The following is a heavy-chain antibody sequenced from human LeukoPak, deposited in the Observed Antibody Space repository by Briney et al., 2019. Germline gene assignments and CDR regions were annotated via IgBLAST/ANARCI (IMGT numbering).Heavy chain of an antibody. Sequence: PGGSLRLSCAASGFIFSDYSMDWVRQAPGKGLEWIGRVRKKSNNYSTYYAASVRGRYTISRDDSENSLHLQMNSLQTEDTAVYYCGRVGAWVGGNDAFDVWGQGTMVTVSS. D-gene: IGHD3-10*01. J-gene: IGHJ3*01. CDR1: GFIFSDYS. CDR3: GRVGAWVGGNDAFDV. CDR2: VRKKSNNYST. V-gene: IGHV3-72*01.